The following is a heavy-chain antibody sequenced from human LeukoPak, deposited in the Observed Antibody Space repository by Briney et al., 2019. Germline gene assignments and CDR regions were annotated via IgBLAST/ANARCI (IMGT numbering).Heavy chain of an antibody. CDR3: ARASGSYWWFDS. CDR2: IYYSGNT. J-gene: IGHJ5*01. V-gene: IGHV4-39*01. CDR1: GVSISSSNSY. D-gene: IGHD1-26*01. Sequence: SETLSLTCTVSGVSISSSNSYWGWLRQPPGKGLEWIGSIYYSGNTYYNASLKSQVSISIDTSKNRFSLRLTSVTAADTAVYYCARASGSYWWFDSWGQGTLVTVSS.